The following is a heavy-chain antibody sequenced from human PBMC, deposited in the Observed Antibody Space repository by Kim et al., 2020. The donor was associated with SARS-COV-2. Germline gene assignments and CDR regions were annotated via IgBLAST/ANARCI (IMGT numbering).Heavy chain of an antibody. D-gene: IGHD6-13*01. Sequence: SETLSLTCAVSGGSISSGGYSWSWIRQPPGKGLEWIGYIYYSGSTYYNPSLKSRVTISVDRSKNQISLKLRPVTAADTAVDYCARGYSSSWHPGAVFAYWGPGTLVTVSS. J-gene: IGHJ4*02. CDR2: IYYSGST. V-gene: IGHV4-30-2*01. CDR3: ARGYSSSWHPGAVFAY. CDR1: GGSISSGGYS.